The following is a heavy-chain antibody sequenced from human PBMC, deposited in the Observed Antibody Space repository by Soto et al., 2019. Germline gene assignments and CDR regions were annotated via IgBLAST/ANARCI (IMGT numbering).Heavy chain of an antibody. V-gene: IGHV1-2*04. D-gene: IGHD3-16*02. CDR1: GYTFTGYY. Sequence: ASVKVXCKASGYTFTGYYMHWVRQAPGQGLEWMGWINPNSGGTNYAQKFQGWVTMTRDTSISTAYMELSRLRSDDTAVYYCARGHYDYIWGSYPKGNWFDPWGQGTLVTVSS. CDR3: ARGHYDYIWGSYPKGNWFDP. J-gene: IGHJ5*02. CDR2: INPNSGGT.